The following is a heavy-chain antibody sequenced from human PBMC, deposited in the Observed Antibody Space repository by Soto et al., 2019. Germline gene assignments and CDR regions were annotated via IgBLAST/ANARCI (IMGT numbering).Heavy chain of an antibody. J-gene: IGHJ4*02. CDR1: GGSFSGYY. D-gene: IGHD2-15*01. V-gene: IGHV4-34*01. CDR2: INHSGST. Sequence: SETLSLTCAVYGGSFSGYYWSWIRQPPGKGLEWIGEINHSGSTNYNPSLKSRVTISVDTSKNQFSLKLSPVTAADTAVYYCARVGRSRSYCSGGSCYSVTGTTPVSYWGQGTLVTVS. CDR3: ARVGRSRSYCSGGSCYSVTGTTPVSY.